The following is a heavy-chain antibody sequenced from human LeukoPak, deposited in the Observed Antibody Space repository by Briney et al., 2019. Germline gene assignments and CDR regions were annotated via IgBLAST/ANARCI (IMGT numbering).Heavy chain of an antibody. CDR1: GGSISSYY. Sequence: PSETLSLTCTVSGGSISSYYWSWIRQPPGKGLEWIGYIYYSGSTNYNPSLKSRVTISVDTSKNQFSLKLSSVTAADTAVYYCARDHSYGYSRLYYFDYWGQGTLVTVSS. V-gene: IGHV4-59*12. CDR3: ARDHSYGYSRLYYFDY. J-gene: IGHJ4*02. CDR2: IYYSGST. D-gene: IGHD5-18*01.